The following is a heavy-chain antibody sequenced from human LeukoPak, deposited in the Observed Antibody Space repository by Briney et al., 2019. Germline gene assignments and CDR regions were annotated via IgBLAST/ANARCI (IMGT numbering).Heavy chain of an antibody. CDR1: GFTFSNYW. D-gene: IGHD2-15*01. CDR3: ARDGSSFDY. CDR2: IKQDGSET. J-gene: IGHJ4*02. Sequence: GGSLRLSCAASGFTFSNYWMSWVRRAPGKGLEWVANIKQDGSETYYVDSVRGRFTISRDNARNSLYLQMNSLRAEDTAVYYCARDGSSFDYWGQGALVTVSS. V-gene: IGHV3-7*01.